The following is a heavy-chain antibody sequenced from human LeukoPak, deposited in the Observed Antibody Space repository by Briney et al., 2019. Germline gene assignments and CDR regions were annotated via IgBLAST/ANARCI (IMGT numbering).Heavy chain of an antibody. Sequence: GGSLTLSCAPSVLSFSSYAMCWVRPAPGKGREWVSGVSRNGGSTYYADSVKVWFTNSRVNSKHTLYLQMNTLGAEDTAVYCCAKGRTYSYDSSGYYWGQGTLVTVSS. CDR1: VLSFSSYA. CDR2: VSRNGGST. D-gene: IGHD3-22*01. J-gene: IGHJ4*02. V-gene: IGHV3-23*01. CDR3: AKGRTYSYDSSGYY.